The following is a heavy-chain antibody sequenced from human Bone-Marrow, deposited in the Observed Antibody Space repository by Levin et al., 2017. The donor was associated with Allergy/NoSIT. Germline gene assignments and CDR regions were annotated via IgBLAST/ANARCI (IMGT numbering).Heavy chain of an antibody. D-gene: IGHD3-16*02. V-gene: IGHV4-39*02. CDR2: VFYTGRTGST. CDR3: AREGDGAKGYRRWGENYFFDY. Sequence: SETLSLTCTVSGASISNPDYYWGWIRQTPGRGLEWIGSVFYTGRTGSTYYNPSLKSRVTISMDTSNNQFSLRLRSVTAADTAVYYCAREGDGAKGYRRWGENYFFDYWGQGTLVTVSS. CDR1: GASISNPDYY. J-gene: IGHJ4*02.